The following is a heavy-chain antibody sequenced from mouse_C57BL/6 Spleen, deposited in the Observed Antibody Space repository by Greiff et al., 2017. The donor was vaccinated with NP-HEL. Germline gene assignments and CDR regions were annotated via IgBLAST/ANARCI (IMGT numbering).Heavy chain of an antibody. CDR3: ARRGVAAWYFEV. V-gene: IGHV1-18*01. Sequence: EVQLQQSGPELVKPGASVKIPCKASGYTFTDYNMDWVKQSPGKSLEWIGDINPNNGGTIYNQKFKGKATLTVDKSSSTAYMELRSLTSEDTAVEYCARRGVAAWYFEVWGTGTTVTVSS. CDR1: GYTFTDYN. CDR2: INPNNGGT. D-gene: IGHD1-1*01. J-gene: IGHJ1*03.